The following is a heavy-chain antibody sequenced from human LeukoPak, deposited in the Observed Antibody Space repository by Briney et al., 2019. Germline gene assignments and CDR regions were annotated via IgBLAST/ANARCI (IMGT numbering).Heavy chain of an antibody. Sequence: PGGSLRLSCAASGFTFSSYGMHWVRQAPGKGLEWVAVISYDGSNKYYADSVKGRFTISRDNSKNTLYLQMNSLRAEDTAVYYCAKDQILYYYDSSGYYSDYWGQGTLVTVSS. CDR3: AKDQILYYYDSSGYYSDY. D-gene: IGHD3-22*01. V-gene: IGHV3-30*18. CDR1: GFTFSSYG. CDR2: ISYDGSNK. J-gene: IGHJ4*02.